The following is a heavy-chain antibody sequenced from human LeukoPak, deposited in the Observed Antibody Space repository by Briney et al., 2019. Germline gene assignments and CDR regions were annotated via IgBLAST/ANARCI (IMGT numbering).Heavy chain of an antibody. Sequence: GGSLRLSCAASGFTFSSYAMHWVRQAPGKGLEYVSAISSNGGSTYYADSVKGRFTISRDNSKNTLYLQMRSLRAEDTAVYYCITRGTTSLYYYYGMDVWGQGTTVTVSS. V-gene: IGHV3-64D*09. J-gene: IGHJ6*02. CDR3: ITRGTTSLYYYYGMDV. D-gene: IGHD1-7*01. CDR2: ISSNGGST. CDR1: GFTFSSYA.